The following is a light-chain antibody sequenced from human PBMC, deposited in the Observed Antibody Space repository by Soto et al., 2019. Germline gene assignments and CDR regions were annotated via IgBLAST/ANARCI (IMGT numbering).Light chain of an antibody. J-gene: IGKJ1*01. V-gene: IGKV1-39*01. CDR3: QQSYSTTWT. CDR2: AAS. Sequence: DIQMTQSPSSLSASXGDRVTITXXASQGISTYLSWCQQKPGKAPKLLIYAASSLQSGVPSRFSGSGSETDFTLTISSLQPEDFATYSCQQSYSTTWTFGQGTKVDI. CDR1: QGISTY.